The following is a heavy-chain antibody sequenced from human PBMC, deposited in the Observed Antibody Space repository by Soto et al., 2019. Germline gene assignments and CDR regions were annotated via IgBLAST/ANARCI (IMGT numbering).Heavy chain of an antibody. J-gene: IGHJ6*02. CDR1: GYTFTSYG. D-gene: IGHD3-16*01. Sequence: QVQLVQSGAEVKKPGASVKVSCKASGYTFTSYGISWVRQAPGQGLEWMGWINGYNGNTNHAQKLQGRVTMSKDTSTSSAYMELASLRSDASAVYYCARMGDVPYYYYGMDVWGQGTTVTVSS. CDR3: ARMGDVPYYYYGMDV. CDR2: INGYNGNT. V-gene: IGHV1-18*01.